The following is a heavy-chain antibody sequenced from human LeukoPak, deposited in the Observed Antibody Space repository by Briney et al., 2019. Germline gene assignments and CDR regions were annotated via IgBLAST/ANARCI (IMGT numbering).Heavy chain of an antibody. CDR2: IYYSGST. Sequence: SETLSPTCTVSGGSISSYYWSWIRQPPGKGLGWIGYIYYSGSTNYNPSLKSRVTISVDTSKNQFSLKLSSVTAADTAVYYCARVSGYDWESSYDYWGQGTLVTVSS. D-gene: IGHD5-12*01. J-gene: IGHJ4*02. V-gene: IGHV4-59*01. CDR3: ARVSGYDWESSYDY. CDR1: GGSISSYY.